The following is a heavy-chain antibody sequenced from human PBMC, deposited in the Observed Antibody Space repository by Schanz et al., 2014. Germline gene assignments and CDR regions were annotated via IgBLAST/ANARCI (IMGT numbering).Heavy chain of an antibody. J-gene: IGHJ4*02. CDR2: ISAYSGDT. CDR3: ANSDY. Sequence: QGQLVQSGAEVKKPGASVRVSCKASGYTFSIYGITWVRQAPGQGLEWLGWISAYSGDTNYAQKLQGRVTMTRDTSISTAYMELSRLRSDDTAVYYCANSDYWGQGTLVTVSS. CDR1: GYTFSIYG. V-gene: IGHV1-18*01.